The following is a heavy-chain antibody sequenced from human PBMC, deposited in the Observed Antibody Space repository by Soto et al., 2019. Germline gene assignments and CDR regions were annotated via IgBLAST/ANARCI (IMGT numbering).Heavy chain of an antibody. J-gene: IGHJ3*01. CDR3: ARGGHDSSADALDF. V-gene: IGHV1-18*01. CDR2: ISAYNGNT. Sequence: ASVKVSCKASSYTFTSFGIIWVRQAPGQGLEWMGWISAYNGNTNYAQRVQGRVTMSTDTSTSTAYMELRSLRSDDTAVYYCARGGHDSSADALDFWGQGTMVTVS. CDR1: SYTFTSFG. D-gene: IGHD3-22*01.